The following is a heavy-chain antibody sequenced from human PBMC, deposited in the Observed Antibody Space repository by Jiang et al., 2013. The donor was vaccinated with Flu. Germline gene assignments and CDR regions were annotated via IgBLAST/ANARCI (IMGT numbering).Heavy chain of an antibody. D-gene: IGHD6-6*01. CDR3: ARGRWSSSGEADDAFDI. CDR1: GYSFTSYW. V-gene: IGHV5-10-1*01. J-gene: IGHJ3*02. CDR2: IDPSDSYT. Sequence: GAEVKKPGESLRISCKGSGYSFTSYWISWVRQMPGKGLEWMGRIDPSDSYTNYSPSFQGHVTISADKSISTAYLQWSSLKASDTAMYYCARGRWSSSGEADDAFDIWGQGTMVTVSS.